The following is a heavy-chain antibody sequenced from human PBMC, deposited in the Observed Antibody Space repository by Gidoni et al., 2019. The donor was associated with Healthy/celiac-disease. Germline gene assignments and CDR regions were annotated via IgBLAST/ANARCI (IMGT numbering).Heavy chain of an antibody. CDR2: IYYSWST. V-gene: IGHV4-30-4*01. J-gene: IGHJ5*02. D-gene: IGHD4-4*01. CDR1: GGSLSSGDYY. Sequence: VQLQESAPGLVKPSQTLSLTCTLSGGSLSSGDYYWSWIRRPPGKGLEWIRYIYYSWSTSYNTSLKRRVTISVEKSKNQFSLKLSSVTAAEKAVEYCARETDHSREHWFDPWGQGTLVTVSS. CDR3: ARETDHSREHWFDP.